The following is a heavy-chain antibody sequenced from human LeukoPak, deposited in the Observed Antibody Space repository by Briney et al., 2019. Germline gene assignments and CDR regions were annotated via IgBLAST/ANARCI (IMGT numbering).Heavy chain of an antibody. CDR2: IISLLGTP. CDR1: GGTFTNYA. Sequence: SVKVSCKASGGTFTNYAISWVRQAPGQGLEWMGGIISLLGTPNYAQKFQGRVTITADDSTSTAYMELTSLRSEDTAVYYCAEDSSMVTTRAPYYYFYLDVWGQGTTVTVSS. V-gene: IGHV1-69*01. CDR3: AEDSSMVTTRAPYYYFYLDV. J-gene: IGHJ6*02. D-gene: IGHD4-17*01.